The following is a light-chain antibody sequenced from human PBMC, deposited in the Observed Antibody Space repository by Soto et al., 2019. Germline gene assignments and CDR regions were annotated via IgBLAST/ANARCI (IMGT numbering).Light chain of an antibody. Sequence: EIVMTQSPDTLSVSPGGRATLSCRASQSISDTLAWYQQKPGQAPRLLIYSASRRATGFPARFSGSGSGTDFTLTISSLQSEDFAVYYCQQFNNWPWTFGQGTKVDIK. CDR2: SAS. CDR3: QQFNNWPWT. CDR1: QSISDT. J-gene: IGKJ1*01. V-gene: IGKV3-15*01.